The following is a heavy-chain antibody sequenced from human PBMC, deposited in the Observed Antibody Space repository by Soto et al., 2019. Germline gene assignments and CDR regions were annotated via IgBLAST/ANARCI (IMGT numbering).Heavy chain of an antibody. CDR3: AKRSGYSYGLDDYYYYGMDV. D-gene: IGHD5-18*01. CDR2: ISGSGGST. CDR1: GFTFSSYA. J-gene: IGHJ6*02. V-gene: IGHV3-23*01. Sequence: EVQLLESGGGLVQPGGSLRLSCAASGFTFSSYAMSWVRQAPGKGLEWVSAISGSGGSTYYADSGKGRFTISRDNSKKTLYLQMNSLRAEDTAVYYGAKRSGYSYGLDDYYYYGMDVWGQGTTVTVSS.